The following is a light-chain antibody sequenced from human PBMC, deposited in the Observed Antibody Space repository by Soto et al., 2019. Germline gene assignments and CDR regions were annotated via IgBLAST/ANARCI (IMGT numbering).Light chain of an antibody. CDR2: TGS. Sequence: DIQMTQSPSSVSASVGDRVTITCRASQGISSWLCWYQQKPGKAPTILIHTGSSLQSRVTSSFSGSGSATAFSLTISILQPEDFATYYCQQANIFPLTFGGGTKVEI. J-gene: IGKJ4*01. CDR3: QQANIFPLT. CDR1: QGISSW. V-gene: IGKV1-12*01.